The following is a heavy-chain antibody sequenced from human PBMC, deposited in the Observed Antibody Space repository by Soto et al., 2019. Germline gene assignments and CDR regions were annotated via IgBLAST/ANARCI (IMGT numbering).Heavy chain of an antibody. V-gene: IGHV4-31*03. J-gene: IGHJ4*02. CDR1: GGSISSGGYY. CDR2: IYYSGST. CDR3: ARRFGTMANFDY. Sequence: QVQLQESGAGLVKPSQTLSLTCTVSGGSISSGGYYWSWIRKHPGKGLEWIGCIYYSGSTYYTPSLKSRVTISVDTSKNQFSLKLSSVTAADTAVDYCARRFGTMANFDYWGQGTLVTVSS. D-gene: IGHD1-1*01.